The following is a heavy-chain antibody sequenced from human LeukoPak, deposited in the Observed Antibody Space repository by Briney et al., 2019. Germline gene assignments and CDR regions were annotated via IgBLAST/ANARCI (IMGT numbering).Heavy chain of an antibody. V-gene: IGHV3-23*01. CDR3: SKSPVTSCRGAFCYPFDY. CDR2: MSSSDDGR. J-gene: IGHJ4*02. D-gene: IGHD2-15*01. Sequence: HPGGSLRLSCAVSGFSFSSYAMSWVRQAPGKGLEWVSAMSSSDDGRYYAASVRGRFTISRDTSRSTLYLQMNSLRAEDAAVYYCSKSPVTSCRGAFCYPFDYWGQGTLVTVSS. CDR1: GFSFSSYA.